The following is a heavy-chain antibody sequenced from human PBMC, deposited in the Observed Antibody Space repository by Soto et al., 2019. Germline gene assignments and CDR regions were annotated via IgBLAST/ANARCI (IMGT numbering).Heavy chain of an antibody. Sequence: GASVKVSCKASGGTFSNYAFSWVRQAPGQGLEWMGGILPIFTTATYAPKFQDRVTITADESTSTVYMDLSSLRSEDTALYYCAKGIGFQQHLFVFDNWGQGTLVTVS. CDR3: AKGIGFQQHLFVFDN. D-gene: IGHD6-13*01. J-gene: IGHJ4*02. CDR2: ILPIFTTA. V-gene: IGHV1-69*13. CDR1: GGTFSNYA.